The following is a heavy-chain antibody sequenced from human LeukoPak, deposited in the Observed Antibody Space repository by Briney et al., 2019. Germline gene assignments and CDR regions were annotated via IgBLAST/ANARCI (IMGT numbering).Heavy chain of an antibody. V-gene: IGHV3-23*01. CDR2: ITGSGRNT. D-gene: IGHD6-13*01. J-gene: IGHJ5*02. CDR1: GFTFSSHA. CDR3: AKDPGADTSNWYGRFDT. Sequence: GGSLRLSCAASGFTFSSHAINWVRRAPGKGLEWVSVITGSGRNTYYADSVKGRFTVSRDISKNTVYLQMNSLRAEDTGVYYCAKDPGADTSNWYGRFDTWGQGTLVTVSS.